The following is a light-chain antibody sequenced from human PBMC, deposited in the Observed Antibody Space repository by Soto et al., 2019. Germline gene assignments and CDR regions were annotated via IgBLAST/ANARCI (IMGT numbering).Light chain of an antibody. V-gene: IGKV3-20*01. J-gene: IGKJ1*01. CDR2: ATS. CDR3: QHYYITGGT. CDR1: QSIISSY. Sequence: EIVLTQSPGTLSLSPGERATLSCRASQSIISSYLAWYQHKPSQAPRLLIYATSDRATGIPDRFSGSGSGTDFTLTISRLEPEDFAVYYCQHYYITGGTFGQGTKVEIK.